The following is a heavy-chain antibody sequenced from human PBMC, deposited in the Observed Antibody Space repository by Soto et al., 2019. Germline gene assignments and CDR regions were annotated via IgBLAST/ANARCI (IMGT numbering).Heavy chain of an antibody. V-gene: IGHV3-66*01. CDR2: IHTDGNT. CDR1: GFTVSANH. Sequence: GGSLRLSCAASGFTVSANHMSWVRQAPGEGLEWVSLIHTDGNTYYADSVKGRFTISRDNSKNTLSLQMNSLRVEGTAVYYCARDLQMSPFAIWGQGTMVTVSS. J-gene: IGHJ3*02. CDR3: ARDLQMSPFAI.